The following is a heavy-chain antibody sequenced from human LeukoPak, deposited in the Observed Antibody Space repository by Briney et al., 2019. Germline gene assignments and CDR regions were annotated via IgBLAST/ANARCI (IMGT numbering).Heavy chain of an antibody. Sequence: PGGSLRLSCAASGFTFGSYAMSWVRQAPGKGLEWVSAISNSGLGNTYYVDSVKGRFTISRDNSENTLYLQMNSLKAEDTAVYYCAKRGSGWYEFDYWGQGTLVTVSS. J-gene: IGHJ4*02. V-gene: IGHV3-23*01. CDR3: AKRGSGWYEFDY. CDR2: ISNSGLGNT. D-gene: IGHD6-19*01. CDR1: GFTFGSYA.